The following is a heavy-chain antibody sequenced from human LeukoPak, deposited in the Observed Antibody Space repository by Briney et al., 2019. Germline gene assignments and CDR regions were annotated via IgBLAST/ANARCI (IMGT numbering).Heavy chain of an antibody. CDR1: GGSISSYY. J-gene: IGHJ4*02. CDR2: IHTSGST. V-gene: IGHV4-4*07. Sequence: PSETLSPTCTVSGGSISSYYWSWIRQPAGKGLEWIGRIHTSGSTNYTPSLKSRVTMSVDTSKNQSSLKVRSMTAADTAVYYCARGGPLGVYWGQGTLVTVSS. D-gene: IGHD3-10*01. CDR3: ARGGPLGVY.